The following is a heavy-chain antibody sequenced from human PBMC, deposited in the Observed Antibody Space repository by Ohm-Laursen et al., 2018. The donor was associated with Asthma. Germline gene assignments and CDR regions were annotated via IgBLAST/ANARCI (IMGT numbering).Heavy chain of an antibody. D-gene: IGHD6-13*01. Sequence: SLRLSCAASGFTFSSYAMHWVRQAPGKGLEWVAVISYDGSNKYYADSVKGRFTISRDNSKNTLYLQMNSLRVEDTAVYYCARGLPAAAGDYFDYWGQGTLVTVSS. CDR2: ISYDGSNK. CDR1: GFTFSSYA. V-gene: IGHV3-30-3*01. J-gene: IGHJ4*02. CDR3: ARGLPAAAGDYFDY.